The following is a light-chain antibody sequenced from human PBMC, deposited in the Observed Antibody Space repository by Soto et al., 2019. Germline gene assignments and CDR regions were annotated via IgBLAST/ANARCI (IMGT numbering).Light chain of an antibody. J-gene: IGLJ1*01. CDR1: RSDVGDYNY. CDR3: SSYTSTSTHV. Sequence: QSALTQPASVSGSPGQSITISCTGTRSDVGDYNYVSWYQHHPGKAPKLMIYNVSNRPSGVSNRFSASKSGNTASLTISGLQAEDEADYYSSSYTSTSTHVFGTGTKLTVL. V-gene: IGLV2-14*03. CDR2: NVS.